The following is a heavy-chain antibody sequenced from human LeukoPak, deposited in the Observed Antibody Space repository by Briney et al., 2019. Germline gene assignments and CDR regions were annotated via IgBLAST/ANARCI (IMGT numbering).Heavy chain of an antibody. CDR2: ILYDGSDK. V-gene: IGHV3-30-3*01. D-gene: IGHD3-10*01. CDR1: GFTFSSYA. CDR3: ARVVGLAYYFDN. Sequence: GGSLRLSCAASGFTFSSYAMHWVRQAPGKGLEWVALILYDGSDKYYADSVKGRFTISRDNSKNTLYLQMDSLRAEDTAVYSCARVVGLAYYFDNWGQGTLVTVSS. J-gene: IGHJ4*02.